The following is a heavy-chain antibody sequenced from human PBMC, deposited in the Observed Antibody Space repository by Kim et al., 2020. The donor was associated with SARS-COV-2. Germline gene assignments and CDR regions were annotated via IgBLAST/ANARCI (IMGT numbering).Heavy chain of an antibody. CDR2: IIPIFGTA. CDR3: ARAPLHDYIWGSYRYGAFDI. CDR1: GGTFSSYA. Sequence: SVKVSCKASGGTFSSYAISWVRQAPGQGLEWMGGIIPIFGTANYAQKFQGRVTITADESTSTAYMELSSLRSEDTAVYYCARAPLHDYIWGSYRYGAFDIWGQGTMVTVSS. J-gene: IGHJ3*02. D-gene: IGHD3-16*02. V-gene: IGHV1-69*13.